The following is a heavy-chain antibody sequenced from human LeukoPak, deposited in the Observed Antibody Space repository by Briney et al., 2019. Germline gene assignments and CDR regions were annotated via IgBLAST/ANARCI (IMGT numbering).Heavy chain of an antibody. D-gene: IGHD4/OR15-4a*01. J-gene: IGHJ5*02. V-gene: IGHV4-61*08. Sequence: PSETLSLTCTVSGGSVSSGGYYWSWIRQPPGKGLEWIGYIYHSGSTYYNPSLKSRVTISVDTSKNQFSLKLSSVSAADTAVYYCARGTMAAGFDPWGQGALVTVSS. CDR3: ARGTMAAGFDP. CDR1: GGSVSSGGYY. CDR2: IYHSGST.